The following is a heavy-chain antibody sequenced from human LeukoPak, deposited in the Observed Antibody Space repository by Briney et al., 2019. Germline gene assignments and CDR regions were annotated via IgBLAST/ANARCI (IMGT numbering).Heavy chain of an antibody. V-gene: IGHV3-30*02. Sequence: GGSLRLSCAASGFTFDSFGIHLVRQAPGKGLEWVTFIHFNGDEKYYADSVKGRFIIFRDNSKKTVYLQMDSLKTEDTAVYFCAKVPIIGDSCYGGCYYYYYYMDVWGKGTAVTVSS. CDR3: AKVPIIGDSCYGGCYYYYYYMDV. CDR1: GFTFDSFG. CDR2: IHFNGDEK. J-gene: IGHJ6*03. D-gene: IGHD2-15*01.